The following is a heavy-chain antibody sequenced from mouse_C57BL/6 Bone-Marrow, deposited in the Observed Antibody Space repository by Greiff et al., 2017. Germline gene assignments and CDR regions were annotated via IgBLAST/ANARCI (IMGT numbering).Heavy chain of an antibody. CDR2: ISSGGDYI. V-gene: IGHV5-9-1*02. J-gene: IGHJ3*01. CDR3: TRGPKAWFAY. CDR1: GFTFSSYA. Sequence: EVKLVESGAGLVKPGGSLKLSCAASGFTFSSYAMSWVRQTPEKRLEWVAYISSGGDYIYYADTVKGRFTISRDNARNTLYLQMSSLKSEDTAMYYCTRGPKAWFAYWGQGTLVTVSA.